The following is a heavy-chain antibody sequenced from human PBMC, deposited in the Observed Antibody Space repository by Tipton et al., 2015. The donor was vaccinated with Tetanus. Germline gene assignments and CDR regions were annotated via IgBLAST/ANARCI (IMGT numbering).Heavy chain of an antibody. CDR2: FSSSGRT. CDR3: ARANFDFPKKGPFDS. CDR1: GGSLRSGDHY. V-gene: IGHV4-61*03. J-gene: IGHJ4*02. D-gene: IGHD3-3*01. Sequence: TLSLTCTVSGGSLRSGDHYWSWIRQPPGKGLEWLAYFSSSGRTHPDYSPKSRITISRDTSKNRFSLNLASVTAADTAVYFCARANFDFPKKGPFDSWGQGIPVIVSA.